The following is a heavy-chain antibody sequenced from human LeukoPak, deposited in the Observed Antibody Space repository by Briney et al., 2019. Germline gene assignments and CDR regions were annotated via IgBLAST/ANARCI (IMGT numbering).Heavy chain of an antibody. V-gene: IGHV1-46*01. Sequence: GASVKVSCKASGYTFTSYYMHWVRQAPGQGLEWMGIINPSGGSTSYAQKFQGRVTMTEDTSTDTAYMELSSLRSEDTAVYYCATDTRFLEWLSSTWGQGTLVTVSS. CDR2: INPSGGST. CDR3: ATDTRFLEWLSST. J-gene: IGHJ5*02. D-gene: IGHD3-3*01. CDR1: GYTFTSYY.